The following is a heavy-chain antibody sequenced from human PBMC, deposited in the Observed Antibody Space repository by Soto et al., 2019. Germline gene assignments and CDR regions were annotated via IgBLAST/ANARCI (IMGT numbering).Heavy chain of an antibody. V-gene: IGHV3-15*01. Sequence: EVQLVESGGGLVKPGGSLRLSCAASGFTFSNAWMSWVRQAPGKGLEWGGRIKSKTDGGTTDYAAPVKGRFTISRDDSKNTLYLQMNSLKTEDTAVYYCTFGELWFDYWGQGTLVTVSS. CDR1: GFTFSNAW. CDR3: TFGELWFDY. D-gene: IGHD3-10*01. CDR2: IKSKTDGGTT. J-gene: IGHJ4*02.